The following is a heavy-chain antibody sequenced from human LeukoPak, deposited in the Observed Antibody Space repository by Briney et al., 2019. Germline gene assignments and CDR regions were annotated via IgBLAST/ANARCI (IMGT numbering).Heavy chain of an antibody. J-gene: IGHJ4*02. Sequence: GASVKVSCKASGYTFTSYYIHWVRQAPGQGLEWMGIINPSGGSTSYAQKFQGRVTMTRDTSTSTVYMELSSLRSEDTAVYYCARDPNTYYYDSSGAFDYWGQGTLVTVSS. CDR2: INPSGGST. CDR1: GYTFTSYY. CDR3: ARDPNTYYYDSSGAFDY. V-gene: IGHV1-46*01. D-gene: IGHD3-22*01.